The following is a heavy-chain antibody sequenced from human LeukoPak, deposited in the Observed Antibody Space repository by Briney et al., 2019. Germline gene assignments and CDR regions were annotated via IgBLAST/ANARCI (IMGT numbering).Heavy chain of an antibody. CDR2: INHSGST. CDR3: ASRLRILDY. Sequence: KTSETLSLTCAVYGGSFSGYYWSWIRNPPGKGLEWIGEINHSGSTNYNPSLKSRVTISVDTSKNQFSLKLSSVTAADTAVYYCASRLRILDYWGQGTLVTVSS. J-gene: IGHJ4*02. D-gene: IGHD5-12*01. V-gene: IGHV4-34*01. CDR1: GGSFSGYY.